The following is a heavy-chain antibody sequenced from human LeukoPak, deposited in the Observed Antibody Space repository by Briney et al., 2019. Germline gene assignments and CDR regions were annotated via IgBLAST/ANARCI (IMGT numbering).Heavy chain of an antibody. Sequence: GGSLRLSCAASGFSFSSFEMNWVRQAPGKGLEWISYISTSGASTYYADSVRGRFTISRDNAKESLYLRMDTLRVEDSAVYYCARERGYNYGYSGYYDHWGQGILVSVSS. J-gene: IGHJ4*02. CDR1: GFSFSSFE. CDR3: ARERGYNYGYSGYYDH. V-gene: IGHV3-48*03. D-gene: IGHD5-18*01. CDR2: ISTSGAST.